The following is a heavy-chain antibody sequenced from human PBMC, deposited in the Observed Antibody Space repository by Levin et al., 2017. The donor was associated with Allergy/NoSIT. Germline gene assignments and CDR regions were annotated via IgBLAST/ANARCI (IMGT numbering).Heavy chain of an antibody. Sequence: GESLKIFCKASGFSLSNFGLTWVRQAPGQGLEWMGWISPYNGDTKYAQKLQGRVTMTTDTSTSTAHMELKSLRFDGTAVYYCAREWAVTAADTFDLWGQGTMVTVSS. CDR3: AREWAVTAADTFDL. D-gene: IGHD3-16*01. V-gene: IGHV1-18*01. J-gene: IGHJ3*01. CDR1: GFSLSNFG. CDR2: ISPYNGDT.